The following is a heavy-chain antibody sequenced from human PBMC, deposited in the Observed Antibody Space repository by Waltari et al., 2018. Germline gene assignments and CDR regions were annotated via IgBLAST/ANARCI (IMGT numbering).Heavy chain of an antibody. CDR2: ISEDGNEK. CDR1: VFTFRSHW. J-gene: IGHJ4*02. CDR3: ARVLLVDYWSDAFDY. D-gene: IGHD3-3*01. V-gene: IGHV3-7*03. Sequence: EVQLVESGGGLVQPGGSLRLSCAASVFTFRSHWMAWVRQAPRKGLEWVAKISEDGNEKYHVDSVEGRFTISRDSAKKSLYLQMNSLRAEDTAVYYCARVLLVDYWSDAFDYWGQGTLVTVSS.